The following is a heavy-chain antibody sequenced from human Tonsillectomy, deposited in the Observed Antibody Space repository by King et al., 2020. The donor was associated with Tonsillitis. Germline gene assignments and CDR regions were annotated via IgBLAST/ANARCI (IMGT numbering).Heavy chain of an antibody. V-gene: IGHV1-58*01. D-gene: IGHD3-10*01. CDR1: GFTFTSSV. Sequence: QLVESGPEVKKPGTSVKVSCKASGFTFTSSVVQWVRQARGQRLEWIGWIVVGSGNTNYAQKFQERVTITRDMSTSTVYMELSSLRSEETAVYYCAADARITMVRGVILPDAFDIWGQGTMVTVSS. J-gene: IGHJ3*02. CDR2: IVVGSGNT. CDR3: AADARITMVRGVILPDAFDI.